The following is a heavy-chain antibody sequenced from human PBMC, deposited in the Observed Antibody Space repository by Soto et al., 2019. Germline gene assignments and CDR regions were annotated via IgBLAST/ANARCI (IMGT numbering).Heavy chain of an antibody. CDR3: AKAPRLRFLEWLAYYFDY. CDR2: ISGSGGST. D-gene: IGHD3-3*01. Sequence: GGSLRLSCAATGFTFSSDAMNWVRQTPGKGLEWVSAISGSGGSTYYADSVKGRFTISRDNSKNTLYLQMNSLRAEDTAVYYCAKAPRLRFLEWLAYYFDYWGQGTLVTVSS. CDR1: GFTFSSDA. J-gene: IGHJ4*02. V-gene: IGHV3-23*01.